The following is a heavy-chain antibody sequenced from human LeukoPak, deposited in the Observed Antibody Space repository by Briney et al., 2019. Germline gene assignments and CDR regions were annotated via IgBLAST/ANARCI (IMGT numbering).Heavy chain of an antibody. CDR2: ISSSSSYI. CDR1: GFTFSSYS. V-gene: IGHV3-21*01. J-gene: IGHJ6*03. CDR3: ARVLGDDFWSGYYSSYYYYMDV. Sequence: GGSLRLSCAASGFTFSSYSMNWVRQAPGKGLEWVSSISSSSSYIYYADSVKGRFTISRDNAKNSLYLQMNSLRAEDTAVYYCARVLGDDFWSGYYSSYYYYMDVWGKGTTVAVSS. D-gene: IGHD3-3*01.